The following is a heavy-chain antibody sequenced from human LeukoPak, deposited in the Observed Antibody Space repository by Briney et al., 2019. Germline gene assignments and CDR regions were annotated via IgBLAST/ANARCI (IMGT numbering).Heavy chain of an antibody. Sequence: GASVTVSCKASGYTFTSYDINWVRPATGQGLEWMGWMNPNSGNTGYAQKFQGRVTMTRNTSISTAYMELSSLRSEDTAVYYCARGRFQDFGDYYYGMDVWGQGTTVTVSS. V-gene: IGHV1-8*01. CDR2: MNPNSGNT. D-gene: IGHD3-10*01. J-gene: IGHJ6*02. CDR3: ARGRFQDFGDYYYGMDV. CDR1: GYTFTSYD.